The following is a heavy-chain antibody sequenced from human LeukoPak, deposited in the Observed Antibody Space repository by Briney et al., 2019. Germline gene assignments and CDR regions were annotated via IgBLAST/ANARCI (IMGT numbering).Heavy chain of an antibody. CDR1: GYTFTGYY. J-gene: IGHJ6*02. D-gene: IGHD6-13*01. V-gene: IGHV1-69*13. CDR3: ARDRSIAAAGTVRSGMDV. CDR2: IIPIFGTA. Sequence: SVKVSCKASGYTFTGYYMHWVRQAPGQGLEWMGGIIPIFGTANYAQKFQGRVTITADESTSTAYMELSSLRSEDTAVYYCARDRSIAAAGTVRSGMDVWGQGTTVTVSS.